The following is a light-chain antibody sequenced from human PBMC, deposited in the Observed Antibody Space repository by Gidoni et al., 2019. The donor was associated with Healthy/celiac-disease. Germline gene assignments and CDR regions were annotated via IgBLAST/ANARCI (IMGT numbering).Light chain of an antibody. V-gene: IGKV3-11*01. CDR3: QQRSNWPSIT. CDR1: QSVSSY. CDR2: DAS. J-gene: IGKJ5*01. Sequence: EIVLTQSPATLSLSPGERATLSCRASQSVSSYLAWYQQTPGQAPRLLIYDASNRATGIPARFSGSGSWTDFTLTIRSLEPEDFAFYYCQQRSNWPSITFGQGTRLEIK.